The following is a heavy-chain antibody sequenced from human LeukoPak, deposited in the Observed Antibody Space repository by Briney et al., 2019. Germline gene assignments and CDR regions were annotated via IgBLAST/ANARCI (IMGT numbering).Heavy chain of an antibody. CDR3: ATDGRFLEWPNDAFDI. Sequence: ALVKVSCKVSGNSLTDFSMHWVRQAPGKGLEWMGTFAVEDGKTIYAQKFRGRVTMTEDTSTDTAYMELSSLRSEDTAVYYCATDGRFLEWPNDAFDIWGQGTTVTVSS. J-gene: IGHJ3*02. V-gene: IGHV1-24*01. D-gene: IGHD3-3*01. CDR2: FAVEDGKT. CDR1: GNSLTDFS.